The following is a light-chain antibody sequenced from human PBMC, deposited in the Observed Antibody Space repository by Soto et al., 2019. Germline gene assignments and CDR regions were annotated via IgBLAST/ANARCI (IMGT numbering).Light chain of an antibody. CDR2: GAS. J-gene: IGKJ2*01. Sequence: EIVMTQSPATLSVSPGERATLSCRASQSVSSNLAWFQQKPGQAPRLLIYGASTRATGIPGRFSGSGSGTEFTLTISSLQSEDFAVYYCQQYNNWPPVYTFGQGTKLEIK. CDR1: QSVSSN. V-gene: IGKV3-15*01. CDR3: QQYNNWPPVYT.